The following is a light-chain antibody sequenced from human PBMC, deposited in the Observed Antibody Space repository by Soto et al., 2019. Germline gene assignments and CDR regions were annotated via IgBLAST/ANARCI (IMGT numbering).Light chain of an antibody. J-gene: IGKJ5*01. CDR3: QQYNDRPPIT. Sequence: EIVMTQSPVTLSASPGESATLSCRASQSVDNNVAWYQQKPGQAPRLLIVGSFARATGIPARFSGSGSGSDFTLTISGLQSEDFAVYYCQQYNDRPPITFGQGTRLEIK. CDR2: GSF. CDR1: QSVDNN. V-gene: IGKV3-15*01.